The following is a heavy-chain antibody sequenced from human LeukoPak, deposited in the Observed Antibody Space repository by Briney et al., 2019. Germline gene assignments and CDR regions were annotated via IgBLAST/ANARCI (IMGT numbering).Heavy chain of an antibody. CDR3: AREYYVWGSSYFDY. J-gene: IGHJ4*02. V-gene: IGHV4-59*01. D-gene: IGHD3-16*01. CDR2: IYYSGST. CDR1: GGSISSYY. Sequence: SETLSLTCTVSGGSISSYYWSWIRQPPGKGLEWIGYIYYSGSTNYNPSLKSRVTISVDTSKNQFSLKLSSVTAADTAVYYCAREYYVWGSSYFDYWGQGTLVTVSS.